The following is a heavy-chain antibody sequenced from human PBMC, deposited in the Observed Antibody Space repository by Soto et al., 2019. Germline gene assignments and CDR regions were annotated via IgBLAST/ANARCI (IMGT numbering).Heavy chain of an antibody. CDR3: AAASRTSGGYYGMDV. J-gene: IGHJ6*02. CDR1: GFTFTSSA. D-gene: IGHD2-2*01. V-gene: IGHV1-58*02. Sequence: QMQLVQSGPEVKKPGTSVNVSCKTSGFTFTSSAMQWVRQARGQRLEWIGWIVVGSGHTNYAQKFQERVTITRDMSTSTAYMELSSLRSEDTAVYYCAAASRTSGGYYGMDVWGQGTTVTVSS. CDR2: IVVGSGHT.